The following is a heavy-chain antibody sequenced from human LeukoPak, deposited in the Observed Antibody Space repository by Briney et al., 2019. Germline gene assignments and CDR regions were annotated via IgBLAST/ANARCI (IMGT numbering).Heavy chain of an antibody. V-gene: IGHV3-23*01. D-gene: IGHD6-19*01. J-gene: IGHJ5*02. CDR1: GFTFSSYA. CDR3: AKDLWAGTESNWFDP. Sequence: GGSLRLSCAASGFTFSSYAMSWVRQAPGKGLEWVSAISGSGGSTYYADSVKGRFTVSRDNSKNTLYLQMNSLRAEDTAVYYCAKDLWAGTESNWFDPWGQGTLVTVSS. CDR2: ISGSGGST.